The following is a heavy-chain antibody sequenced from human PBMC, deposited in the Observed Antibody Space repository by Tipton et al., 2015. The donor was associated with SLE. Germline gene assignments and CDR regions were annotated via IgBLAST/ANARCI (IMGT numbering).Heavy chain of an antibody. CDR3: VPSSSGPFYFDY. V-gene: IGHV1-2*02. CDR1: GYTFTGYY. D-gene: IGHD6-19*01. J-gene: IGHJ4*02. CDR2: INPNSGGT. Sequence: QSGAEVKKPGASVKVSCKASGYTFTGYYMHWVRQAPGQGLEWMGWINPNSGGTDYAQKFQGRVTVTRDTSISTAYMELTSLRSDDTAVYYCVPSSSGPFYFDYWGQGTLVTVSS.